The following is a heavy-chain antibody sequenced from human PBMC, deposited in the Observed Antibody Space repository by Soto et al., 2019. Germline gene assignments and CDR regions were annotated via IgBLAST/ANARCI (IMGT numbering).Heavy chain of an antibody. CDR1: GCSIRSYS. CDR2: IYYSGST. J-gene: IGHJ4*02. D-gene: IGHD6-13*01. V-gene: IGHV4-59*01. CDR3: ALAAAGTGLFDY. Sequence: SATVSLACTVSGCSIRSYSKCWFWQPPGKGLEWIGYIYYSGSTNYNPSLKSRVTISVDTSKNQFSLKLSSVTAADTAVYYCALAAAGTGLFDYWGQGTLVTVPQ.